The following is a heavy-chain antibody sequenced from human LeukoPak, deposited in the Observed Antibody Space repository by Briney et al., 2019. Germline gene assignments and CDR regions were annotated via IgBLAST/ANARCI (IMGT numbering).Heavy chain of an antibody. D-gene: IGHD3-22*01. V-gene: IGHV1-69*01. CDR1: RGTFSSYA. CDR2: IIPIFGTA. Sequence: SVKVSCKASRGTFSSYAISWVRQAPGQGLEWMGGIIPIFGTANYAQKFQGRVTITADESTSTAYMELSSLRSEDTAVYYCARSYYYDSSGYPLAGMDVWGQGTTVTVSS. CDR3: ARSYYYDSSGYPLAGMDV. J-gene: IGHJ6*02.